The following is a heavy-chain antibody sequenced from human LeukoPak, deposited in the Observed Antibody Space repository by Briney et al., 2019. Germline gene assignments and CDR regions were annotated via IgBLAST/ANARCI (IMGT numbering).Heavy chain of an antibody. D-gene: IGHD2-21*02. V-gene: IGHV4-31*03. CDR3: ARDRACGADCYYVDC. J-gene: IGHJ4*02. CDR2: IYYSGST. CDR1: GGSISSGAYY. Sequence: SQTLSLTCSVSGGSISSGAYYWSWIRQHPGKGLEWIGYIYYSGSTDYNPSLKSRVTISVDTSKNQFSLKLSSVTAADTAVYYCARDRACGADCYYVDCWSQGTLVTVSS.